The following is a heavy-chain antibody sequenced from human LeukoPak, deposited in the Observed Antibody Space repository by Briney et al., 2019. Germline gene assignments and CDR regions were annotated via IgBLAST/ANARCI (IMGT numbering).Heavy chain of an antibody. J-gene: IGHJ6*02. Sequence: GGSLRLPCAASGFTFSSYSMNWVRQAPGKGLEWVSSISSSSSYIYYADSVKGRFTISRDNAKNSLYLQMNSLRAEDTAVYYCARDLCSSTSCEPDYYYYYGMDVWGQGTTVTVSS. CDR3: ARDLCSSTSCEPDYYYYYGMDV. CDR1: GFTFSSYS. D-gene: IGHD2-2*01. CDR2: ISSSSSYI. V-gene: IGHV3-21*01.